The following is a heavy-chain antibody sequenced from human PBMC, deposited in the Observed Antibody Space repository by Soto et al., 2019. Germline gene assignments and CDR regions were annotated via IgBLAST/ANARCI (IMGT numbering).Heavy chain of an antibody. Sequence: PGGSLRLSCAASGFTFSSYGMHWVRQAPGKGLEWVAVISYDGSNKYYADSVKGRFTISRDNSKNTLYLQMNSLRSEDTAVYYCARALRDPTTVTPYYFDYWGQGTLVTVSS. CDR3: ARALRDPTTVTPYYFDY. V-gene: IGHV3-30*03. D-gene: IGHD4-17*01. CDR2: ISYDGSNK. J-gene: IGHJ4*02. CDR1: GFTFSSYG.